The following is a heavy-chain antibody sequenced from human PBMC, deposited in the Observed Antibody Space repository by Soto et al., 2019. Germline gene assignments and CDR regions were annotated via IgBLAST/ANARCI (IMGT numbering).Heavy chain of an antibody. V-gene: IGHV3-21*01. CDR1: GFTFSSYS. J-gene: IGHJ5*02. CDR3: ARETDYDFWSRSWFDP. Sequence: EVQLVESGGGLVKPGGSLRLSCAASGFTFSSYSMNWVRQAPGKGLEWVSSISSSSSYIYYADSVKGRFTISRDNAKNSLYLQMNSMRAEDTAVYYCARETDYDFWSRSWFDPWGQGALVTVSS. CDR2: ISSSSSYI. D-gene: IGHD3-3*01.